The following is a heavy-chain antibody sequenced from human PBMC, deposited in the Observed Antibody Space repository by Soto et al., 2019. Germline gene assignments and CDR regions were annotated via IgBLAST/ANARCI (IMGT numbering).Heavy chain of an antibody. CDR2: IYKSATT. CDR1: GDSISNLDYF. CDR3: ARGHYYYGMDV. Sequence: SETLSLTCSVSGDSISNLDYFWAWIRQPPGQALEYIGYIYKSATTYYNPSFESRVAISVDTSKSQFSLNVTSVTAADTAVYFCARGHYYYGMDVWGQGITVTVSS. J-gene: IGHJ6*02. V-gene: IGHV4-30-4*01.